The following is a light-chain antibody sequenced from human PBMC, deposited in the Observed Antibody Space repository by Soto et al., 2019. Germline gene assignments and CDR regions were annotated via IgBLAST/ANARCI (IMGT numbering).Light chain of an antibody. CDR3: SSYTSSSTLV. Sequence: SALTQPASVSGSPGQSITISCTGTSSDIGGYNYVSWYQQHPGKVPKLMIYEVSYRPSGVSNRFSGSKSGNTASLTISGLQAEDEADYYCSSYTSSSTLVFGPGTKLTVL. CDR1: SSDIGGYNY. J-gene: IGLJ1*01. V-gene: IGLV2-14*01. CDR2: EVS.